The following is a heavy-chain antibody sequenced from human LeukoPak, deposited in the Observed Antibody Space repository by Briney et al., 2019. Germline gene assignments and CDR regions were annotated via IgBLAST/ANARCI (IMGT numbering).Heavy chain of an antibody. V-gene: IGHV4-4*07. CDR2: IYSSGSR. Sequence: SETLSLTCTVSGASISSCYWSWIRQPAGKGLEWIGRIYSSGSRNYNPSLNSRVTMSVDTSKNQFSLKLSSVTAADTAVYHCARDLVGATGFDNWGQGTLVTVSP. J-gene: IGHJ4*02. CDR1: GASISSCY. D-gene: IGHD1-26*01. CDR3: ARDLVGATGFDN.